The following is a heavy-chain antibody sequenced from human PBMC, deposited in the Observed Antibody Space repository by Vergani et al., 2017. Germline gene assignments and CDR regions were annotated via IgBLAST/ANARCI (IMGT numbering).Heavy chain of an antibody. J-gene: IGHJ4*02. V-gene: IGHV4-61*02. CDR1: GGSINSHNYY. D-gene: IGHD3-22*01. Sequence: QVQLQESGPGLVKPSQTLSLTCTVSGGSINSHNYYWSWIRQPAGKGLEWIGRIHTSGSTNYNPSLKSRVTMSEDTSKNQFSLNLTSVTAADTAVYFCARHYYDSSGYYFDYWGQGTLVTVSS. CDR2: IHTSGST. CDR3: ARHYYDSSGYYFDY.